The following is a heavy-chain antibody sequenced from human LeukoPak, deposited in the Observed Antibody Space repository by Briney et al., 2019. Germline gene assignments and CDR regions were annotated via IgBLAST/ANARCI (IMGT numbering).Heavy chain of an antibody. CDR2: INHSGST. Sequence: PSETLSLTCAVYGGSFSGYYWSWIRQPPGKGLEWIGEINHSGSTNYNPSLKSRVTISVDTSKNQFSLKLSSVTAADTAVYYCARSRDGYRRAPGDRGQGTLVTVSS. J-gene: IGHJ4*02. V-gene: IGHV4-34*01. CDR3: ARSRDGYRRAPGD. CDR1: GGSFSGYY. D-gene: IGHD5-24*01.